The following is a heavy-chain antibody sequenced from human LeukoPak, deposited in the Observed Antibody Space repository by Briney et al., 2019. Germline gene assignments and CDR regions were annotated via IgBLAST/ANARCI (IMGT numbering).Heavy chain of an antibody. Sequence: GGSLRLSCAAAGFTFSSYAMSWVRQAPGKGLEWVSAISGSGDSTYYSDSVKGRFTIYRDNSKNTLYVQMNRLRAEDTAVYYCAKPLVSDYYDSSGYWGYWGQGTLVTVSS. V-gene: IGHV3-23*01. CDR1: GFTFSSYA. D-gene: IGHD3-22*01. CDR2: ISGSGDST. J-gene: IGHJ4*02. CDR3: AKPLVSDYYDSSGYWGY.